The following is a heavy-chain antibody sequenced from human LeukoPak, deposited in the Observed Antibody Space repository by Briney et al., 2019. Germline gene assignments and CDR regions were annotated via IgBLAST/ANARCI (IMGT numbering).Heavy chain of an antibody. D-gene: IGHD1-1*01. V-gene: IGHV6-1*01. CDR3: ANSKPMWNDAFDI. CDR1: GDSVSSNSAL. J-gene: IGHJ3*02. CDR2: TYYRSKWYN. Sequence: SQTLSPTCAISGDSVSSNSALWNWIRQSPSRGLEWLWRTYYRSKWYNDYAVSVKSRITINADTSKNQFSLQLNSVTPEDTAVYYCANSKPMWNDAFDIWGQGTMVTVSS.